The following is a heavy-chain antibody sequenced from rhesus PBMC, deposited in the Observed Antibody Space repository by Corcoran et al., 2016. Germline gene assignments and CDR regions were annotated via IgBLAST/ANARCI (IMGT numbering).Heavy chain of an antibody. Sequence: QLQLQESGPGLVKPSETLSLTCAVSGGSISSSYWSWIRQAPGKGLEWIGYIGGSSGTPNYNPTLKSRITLSVDTSKNQLSLKLSSVTAADTAVYYCARQGAYSGGWSWVFDYWGQGVLVTVSS. D-gene: IGHD6-37*01. CDR1: GGSISSSY. J-gene: IGHJ4*01. CDR3: ARQGAYSGGWSWVFDY. V-gene: IGHV4-169*01. CDR2: IGGSSGTP.